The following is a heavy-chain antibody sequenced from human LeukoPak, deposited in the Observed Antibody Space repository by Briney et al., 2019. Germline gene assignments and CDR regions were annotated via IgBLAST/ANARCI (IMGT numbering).Heavy chain of an antibody. CDR3: ARVRDYVWGSYRSSSGFDY. D-gene: IGHD3-16*02. V-gene: IGHV4-39*07. Sequence: PSETLSLTCTVSGGSISSGDYYWSWIRQPPGKGLEWIGEINHSGSTNYKPSLKSRVTISVDTSKNQFSLKLSSVTAADTAVYYCARVRDYVWGSYRSSSGFDYWGQGTLVTVSS. CDR1: GGSISSGDYY. J-gene: IGHJ4*02. CDR2: INHSGST.